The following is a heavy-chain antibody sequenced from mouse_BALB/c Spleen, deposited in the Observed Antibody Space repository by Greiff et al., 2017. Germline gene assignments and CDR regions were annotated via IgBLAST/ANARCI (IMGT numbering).Heavy chain of an antibody. CDR1: GDSITSGY. V-gene: IGHV3-8*02. D-gene: IGHD1-1*01. Sequence: VQLQQSGPSLVKPSQTLSLTCSVTGDSITSGYWNWIRKFPGNKLEYMGYISYSGSTYYNPSLKSRISITRDTSKNQYYLQLNSVTTEDTATYYCARYDYGSSYEFAYWGQGTLVTVSA. CDR2: ISYSGST. CDR3: ARYDYGSSYEFAY. J-gene: IGHJ3*01.